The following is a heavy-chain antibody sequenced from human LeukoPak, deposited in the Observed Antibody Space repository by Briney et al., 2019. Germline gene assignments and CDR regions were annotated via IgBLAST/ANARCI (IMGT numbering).Heavy chain of an antibody. D-gene: IGHD3-16*02. CDR2: ISGSGGST. CDR1: GFTFSSYA. J-gene: IGHJ4*02. Sequence: GGSLRLSCAASGFTFSSYATSWVRQAPGKGLEWVSAISGSGGSTYYADSVKGRFTISRDNSKNTLYLQMNSLRGEDTAVYYCAKDLLTSGYPPYYFDYWGQGTLVTVSS. V-gene: IGHV3-23*01. CDR3: AKDLLTSGYPPYYFDY.